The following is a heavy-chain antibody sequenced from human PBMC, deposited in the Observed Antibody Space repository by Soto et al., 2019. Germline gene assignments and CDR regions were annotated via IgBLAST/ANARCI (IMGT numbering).Heavy chain of an antibody. CDR2: ISYDGSNK. CDR3: ARDRGYDAHDYYYNAMDV. CDR1: GFTFSSYG. V-gene: IGHV3-30*03. D-gene: IGHD2-15*01. J-gene: IGHJ6*02. Sequence: GGSLRLSCAASGFTFSSYGMHWVRQAPGKGLEWVAVISYDGSNKYYADSVKGRFTISRDNSKNTLYLQMNSLRAEDTAVYYCARDRGYDAHDYYYNAMDVWGQGTMVTVSS.